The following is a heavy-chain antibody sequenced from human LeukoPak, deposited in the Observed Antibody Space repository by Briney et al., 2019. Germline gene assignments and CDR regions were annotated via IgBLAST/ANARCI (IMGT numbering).Heavy chain of an antibody. Sequence: SGPTLVRPTQTLTLTCTFSGFSLSTNGLHVGWIRQPPGKALEWLALIYWDDDKRYSPSLKNRLTITKDTSKSQVVLTMTNMDPVDTATYYCARGLVPPAAMFEVFDYWGQGTLVTVSS. CDR1: GFSLSTNGLH. V-gene: IGHV2-5*02. D-gene: IGHD2-2*01. J-gene: IGHJ4*02. CDR3: ARGLVPPAAMFEVFDY. CDR2: IYWDDDK.